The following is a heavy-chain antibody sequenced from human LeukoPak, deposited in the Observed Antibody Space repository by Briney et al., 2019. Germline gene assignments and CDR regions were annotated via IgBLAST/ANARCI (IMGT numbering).Heavy chain of an antibody. Sequence: PSETLSLTCAVYGGSFSGYYWSWIRQPPGKGLEWIGEINHSGSTNYNPSLKSRLTISVDSSKNQFSLKLTSVTAADTAVYYGVAGRGSGSFYYYYYMDVWGKGTTVTVSS. J-gene: IGHJ6*03. CDR1: GGSFSGYY. V-gene: IGHV4-34*01. D-gene: IGHD3-3*01. CDR2: INHSGST. CDR3: VAGRGSGSFYYYYYMDV.